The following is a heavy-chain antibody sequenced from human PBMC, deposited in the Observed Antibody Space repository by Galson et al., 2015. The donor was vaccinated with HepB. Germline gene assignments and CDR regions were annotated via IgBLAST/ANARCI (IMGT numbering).Heavy chain of an antibody. CDR1: GFTFSDYA. Sequence: SLRLSCAASGFTFSDYAMHWVRQAPGKGLEYVSAIGSDGINTYYADSVRGRFTISRDKSKNTLYLQMGSLRAEDMAVYYCARDALAARTSDFYHGMDVWGQGTTVTVSS. D-gene: IGHD6-6*01. CDR3: ARDALAARTSDFYHGMDV. CDR2: IGSDGINT. J-gene: IGHJ6*02. V-gene: IGHV3-64*02.